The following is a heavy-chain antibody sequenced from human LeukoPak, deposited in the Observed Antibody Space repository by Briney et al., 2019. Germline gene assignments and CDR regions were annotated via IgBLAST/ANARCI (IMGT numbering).Heavy chain of an antibody. Sequence: PSETLSLTCTVSGGSISSGYYWTWIRQHPGKGLEWIGYIYYSGSTYYNPSLKSRVTISVDTSKNQFSLKLSSVTAADTAVYYCARGVRWLQLSYFDYWGQGTLVTVSS. D-gene: IGHD5-24*01. J-gene: IGHJ4*02. V-gene: IGHV4-31*03. CDR3: ARGVRWLQLSYFDY. CDR2: IYYSGST. CDR1: GGSISSGYY.